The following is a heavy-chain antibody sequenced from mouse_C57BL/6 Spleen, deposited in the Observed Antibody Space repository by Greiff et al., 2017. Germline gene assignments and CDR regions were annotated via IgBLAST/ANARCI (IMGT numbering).Heavy chain of an antibody. CDR1: GFTFSSYG. D-gene: IGHD3-2*02. Sequence: EVMLVESGGDFVKPGGSLKLSCAASGFTFSSYGMSWVRPTPDKRLEWVATISSGGSYTYYPASVKGRFTISGDNAKNPLYLQMSSLKSEDTAMYYCAEHIDGSGSAWFAYWGQGTLVTVSA. J-gene: IGHJ3*01. CDR2: ISSGGSYT. CDR3: AEHIDGSGSAWFAY. V-gene: IGHV5-6*02.